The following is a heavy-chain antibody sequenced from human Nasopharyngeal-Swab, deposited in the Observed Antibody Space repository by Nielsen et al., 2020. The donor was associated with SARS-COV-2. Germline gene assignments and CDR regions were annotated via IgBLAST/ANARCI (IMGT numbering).Heavy chain of an antibody. J-gene: IGHJ1*01. CDR1: GFTFSSYS. V-gene: IGHV3-21*01. Sequence: GESLKISCAGYGFTFSSYSMNWVRQAPGKGLEWVSSISSSSSYIYYADSVKGRFTISRDNAKNSLYLQMNSLRAEDTAVYYCARRAVAGEYFQHWGQGTLVTVSS. D-gene: IGHD6-19*01. CDR2: ISSSSSYI. CDR3: ARRAVAGEYFQH.